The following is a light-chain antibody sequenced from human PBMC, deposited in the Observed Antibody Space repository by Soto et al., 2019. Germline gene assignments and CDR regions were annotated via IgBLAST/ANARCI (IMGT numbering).Light chain of an antibody. V-gene: IGKV1-27*01. CDR3: QKYNSAPPYT. J-gene: IGKJ2*01. CDR1: QGISNY. CDR2: AAS. Sequence: DIQMTQSPSSVSASVGDRVTITCRASQGISNYLAWYQQKPGKVPKLLIYAASTLQSGVPSRFSGSGSGTDFTLTISSLQPEDVATYYCQKYNSAPPYTFGQGTKLEIK.